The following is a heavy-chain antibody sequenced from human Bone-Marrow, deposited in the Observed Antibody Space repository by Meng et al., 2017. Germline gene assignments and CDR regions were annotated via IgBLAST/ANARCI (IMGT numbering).Heavy chain of an antibody. CDR1: GFTFSSNA. V-gene: IGHV3-23*01. CDR3: ARWNGNTAYDY. J-gene: IGHJ4*02. CDR2: ITPTGATT. D-gene: IGHD1/OR15-1a*01. Sequence: EVQLLESGGGLVQPGGSLRLSCEASGFTFSSNAMSWVRQAPGKGLEWVSAITPTGATTAYGDSVKGRFTISRDNSKDTLYLQMNSLRADDTAVYYCARWNGNTAYDYWGQGTLVTVSS.